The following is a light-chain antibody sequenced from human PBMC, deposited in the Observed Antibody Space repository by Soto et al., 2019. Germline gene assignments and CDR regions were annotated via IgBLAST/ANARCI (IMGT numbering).Light chain of an antibody. J-gene: IGLJ1*01. CDR1: KLGDKY. CDR3: QAWDINTAV. Sequence: SYELTQPPSVSVSPGQTATITCSGDKLGDKYACWYQQKPGQSPVLVIYEDHKRPSGIPGRFSGSNSGNTATLTISDTQAVDEADYYCQAWDINTAVFAAGTKVTV. V-gene: IGLV3-1*01. CDR2: EDH.